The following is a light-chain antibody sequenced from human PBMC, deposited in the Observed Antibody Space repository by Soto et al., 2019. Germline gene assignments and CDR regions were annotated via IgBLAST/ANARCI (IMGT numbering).Light chain of an antibody. CDR2: LGS. V-gene: IGKV2-28*01. CDR1: QSLLHSNGYNY. CDR3: MQALQTPT. Sequence: DIVMTQSPLSLPVTPVEPSSISFSSSQSLLHSNGYNYLDWYLQKPGQSPQLLIYLGSNRASGVPDRFSGSGSGTDFTLKISRVEAEDVGVYYCMQALQTPTFGQGTRLEIK. J-gene: IGKJ5*01.